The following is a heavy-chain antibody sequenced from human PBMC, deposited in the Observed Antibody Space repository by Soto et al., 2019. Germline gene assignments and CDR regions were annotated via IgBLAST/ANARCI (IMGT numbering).Heavy chain of an antibody. D-gene: IGHD1-26*01. Sequence: EVQLVESGGGLVQPGGSLRLSCAASGFTFSSYWMSWVRQAPGKGLEWVANIKQDGSEKYYVDSVKGRFTISGDNAKNSLYLQMNSLRAEDTAVYYCARALYSGSYWFDYWGQGTLVTVSS. CDR2: IKQDGSEK. J-gene: IGHJ4*02. CDR3: ARALYSGSYWFDY. CDR1: GFTFSSYW. V-gene: IGHV3-7*01.